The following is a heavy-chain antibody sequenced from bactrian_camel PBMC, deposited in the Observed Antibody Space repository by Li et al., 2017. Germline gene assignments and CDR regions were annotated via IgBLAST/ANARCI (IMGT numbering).Heavy chain of an antibody. CDR3: ATDQRTYGGSWYESDDQYEYNY. J-gene: IGHJ4*01. V-gene: IGHV3S1*01. D-gene: IGHD6*01. CDR2: INGGGGGGT. Sequence: VQLAESGGGSVQSGGSLRLSCAASGYHYSSFCMGWFRQAPGKERERVAVINGGGGGGTYLANSVKGRFTISQDNAENTLYLQMNSLKSEDTALYYYATDQRTYGGSWYESDDQYEYNYWGQGTQVTVS. CDR1: GYHYSSFC.